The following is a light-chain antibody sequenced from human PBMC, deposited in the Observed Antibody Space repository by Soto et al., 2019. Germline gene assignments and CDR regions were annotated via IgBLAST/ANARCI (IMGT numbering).Light chain of an antibody. J-gene: IGLJ2*01. CDR1: SSNIGSNT. CDR3: EVWDDSLNGVV. CDR2: ANH. Sequence: QSVLTQPPSASETPGQTVTISCAGSSSNIGSNTVNWYQQVPGTAPKLLMYANHYRPSGVPDRFSGSKSGNSASLAISGLQSEDEGDYFCEVWDDSLNGVVFGGGTKLTVL. V-gene: IGLV1-44*01.